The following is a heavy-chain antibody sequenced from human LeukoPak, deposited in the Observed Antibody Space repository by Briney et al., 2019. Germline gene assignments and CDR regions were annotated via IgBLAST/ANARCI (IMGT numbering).Heavy chain of an antibody. CDR1: GYTFTVYY. D-gene: IGHD3-3*01. J-gene: IGHJ3*02. Sequence: ASVRVSCKASGYTFTVYYMHWVRQAPGQGLEWMGWINPNSGGTNYAQKFQGWVTMTRDTSISTAYMELSRLRSDDTAVYYCARDSRRITIFGVVIRTTTPDAFDIWGQGTMVTVSS. CDR3: ARDSRRITIFGVVIRTTTPDAFDI. V-gene: IGHV1-2*04. CDR2: INPNSGGT.